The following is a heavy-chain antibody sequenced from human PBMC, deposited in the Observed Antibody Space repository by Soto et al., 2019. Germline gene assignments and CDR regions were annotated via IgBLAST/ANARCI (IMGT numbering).Heavy chain of an antibody. Sequence: PGGSLRLSCAASGFTFTRYSMNWVRQAPGKGLEWVSSISSTTNYIYYGDSMKGRFTISRDNAKNSLYLEMNSQRAEDTAVYYCARESEDLTSNFDYWGQGTLVTVS. CDR2: ISSTTNYI. V-gene: IGHV3-21*06. CDR3: ARESEDLTSNFDY. CDR1: GFTFTRYS. J-gene: IGHJ4*02.